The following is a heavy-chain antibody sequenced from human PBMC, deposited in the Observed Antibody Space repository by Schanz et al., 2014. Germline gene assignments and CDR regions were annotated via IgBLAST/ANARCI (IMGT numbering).Heavy chain of an antibody. J-gene: IGHJ6*02. CDR2: IDGKSTTV. V-gene: IGHV3-48*04. D-gene: IGHD6-13*01. Sequence: EVQLLESGGGLIQRGESLRLSCSASGFSFSSYSMNWVRQAPGKGLEWLSYIDGKSTTVYYADSVKGRFTISRDNAKNSLYLQMNSLRAEDTAVYYCAREEGWGIAAAGTKHYYYGMDVWGQGTTVTVSS. CDR3: AREEGWGIAAAGTKHYYYGMDV. CDR1: GFSFSSYS.